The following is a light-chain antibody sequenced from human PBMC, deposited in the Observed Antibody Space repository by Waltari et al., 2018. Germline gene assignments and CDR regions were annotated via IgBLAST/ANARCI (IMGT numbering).Light chain of an antibody. V-gene: IGKV1-39*01. Sequence: DIQMTQSPSSLSASVGDRVTITCRASQSISSYLNWYQQKPGKAPKLLIYAASSLQSGVPSRFSGSGSVTDFTLTISSLQPEYFATYYCQQSYSTPRTFGGGTKVEIK. CDR2: AAS. CDR3: QQSYSTPRT. CDR1: QSISSY. J-gene: IGKJ4*01.